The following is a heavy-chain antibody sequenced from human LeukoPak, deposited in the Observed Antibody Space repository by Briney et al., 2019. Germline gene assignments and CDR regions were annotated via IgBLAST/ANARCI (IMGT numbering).Heavy chain of an antibody. Sequence: ASVKVSCKASGYTFTSYYMHWVRQAPGQGLEWMGIINPSGGSTSYAQKFQGRVTMTRDTSTSTVYMELSSLRSEDTAVYYCARDRAYGDFYYYYGMDVWGQGTTVTVSS. D-gene: IGHD4-17*01. J-gene: IGHJ6*02. CDR2: INPSGGST. CDR3: ARDRAYGDFYYYYGMDV. V-gene: IGHV1-46*01. CDR1: GYTFTSYY.